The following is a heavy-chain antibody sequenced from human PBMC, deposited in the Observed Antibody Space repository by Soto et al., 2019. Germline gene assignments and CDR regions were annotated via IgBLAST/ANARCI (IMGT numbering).Heavy chain of an antibody. Sequence: GGSLRLSCAASGFTFSTYGMNWVRQAPGKGLEWVSYISSSSRTIYYADSVKGRFTISRDNADNSLFLQMNSLRAEDTAVYYCAGDLKNYGDSRRGFDYWGQGSLVTVSS. J-gene: IGHJ4*02. CDR3: AGDLKNYGDSRRGFDY. CDR1: GFTFSTYG. D-gene: IGHD4-17*01. V-gene: IGHV3-48*01. CDR2: ISSSSRTI.